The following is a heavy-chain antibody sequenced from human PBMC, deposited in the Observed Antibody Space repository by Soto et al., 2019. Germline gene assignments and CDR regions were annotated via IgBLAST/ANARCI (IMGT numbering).Heavy chain of an antibody. Sequence: ASVKVSCKVSGYTLTELSMHWVRQAPGKGLEWMGGFDPEDGETIYAQKFQGRVTITRDTSASTAYMELSSLRSEDTAVYYCARVCSGGSCYSLYYDYWGQGTLVTVSS. CDR2: FDPEDGET. CDR3: ARVCSGGSCYSLYYDY. CDR1: GYTLTELS. D-gene: IGHD2-15*01. V-gene: IGHV1-24*01. J-gene: IGHJ4*02.